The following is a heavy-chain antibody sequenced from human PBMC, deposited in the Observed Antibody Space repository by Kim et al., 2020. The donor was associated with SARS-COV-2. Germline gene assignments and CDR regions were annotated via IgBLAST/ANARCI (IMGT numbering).Heavy chain of an antibody. V-gene: IGHV3-48*03. J-gene: IGHJ4*02. Sequence: YCSDTVRGRFTISRDNDKNSLFLQMNSLSAEDTAVYYCARGPNYSPFDYWGQGTLVTVSS. CDR3: ARGPNYSPFDY. D-gene: IGHD4-4*01.